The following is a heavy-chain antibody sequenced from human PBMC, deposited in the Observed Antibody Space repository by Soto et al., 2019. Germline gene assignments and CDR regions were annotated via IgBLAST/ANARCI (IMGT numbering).Heavy chain of an antibody. D-gene: IGHD6-13*01. J-gene: IGHJ5*02. V-gene: IGHV3-33*01. CDR2: IWYDGSNK. CDR3: ARGWYSSNEEWFDP. Sequence: GGSLRLSCAASGFTFSSYGMHWVRQAPGKGLEWVAVIWYDGSNKYYADSVKGRFTISRDNSKNTLYLQMNSLRAEDTAVYYCARGWYSSNEEWFDPWGQGTLVTVSS. CDR1: GFTFSSYG.